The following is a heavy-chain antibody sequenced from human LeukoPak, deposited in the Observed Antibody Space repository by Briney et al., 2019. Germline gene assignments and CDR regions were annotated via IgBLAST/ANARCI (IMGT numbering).Heavy chain of an antibody. Sequence: PSETLSLTCAVYGGSLTGYYWTWIRHPPGKGLDWIGEINHIGSTNYNPTLNSRVTISVATYKNQFSLKLSSVTAADTAVYYCARTTTGYRSSWYFKLKGPYFDYWGQGTLVTISS. CDR1: GGSLTGYY. CDR3: ARTTTGYRSSWYFKLKGPYFDY. CDR2: INHIGST. V-gene: IGHV4-34*01. D-gene: IGHD6-13*01. J-gene: IGHJ4*02.